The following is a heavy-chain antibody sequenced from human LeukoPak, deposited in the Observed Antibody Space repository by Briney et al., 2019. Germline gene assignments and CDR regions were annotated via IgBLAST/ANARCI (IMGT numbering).Heavy chain of an antibody. V-gene: IGHV1-69*13. J-gene: IGHJ4*02. D-gene: IGHD1-20*01. CDR1: GGTFSSYA. Sequence: SVKVSCKASGGTFSSYAISWVRQAPGQGLEWMGGIIPIFGTANYAQKFQGRVTITADESTSTAYMELSSLRSEDTAVYYCAREYNWNDVGYFDYWGQGTLVTVSS. CDR3: AREYNWNDVGYFDY. CDR2: IIPIFGTA.